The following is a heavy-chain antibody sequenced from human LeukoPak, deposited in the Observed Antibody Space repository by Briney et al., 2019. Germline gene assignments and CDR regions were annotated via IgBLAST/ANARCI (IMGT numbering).Heavy chain of an antibody. V-gene: IGHV3-23*01. J-gene: IGHJ4*02. CDR3: ARATKRSYPDY. Sequence: GGSLRLSCAASGFTFSSYAMSWVRQAPGKGLEWVSAISGSGGSTYYADSVKGRFTISRDNAKNSLYLQMNSLRAEDTAVYYCARATKRSYPDYWGQGTLVTVSS. CDR1: GFTFSSYA. CDR2: ISGSGGST. D-gene: IGHD1-1*01.